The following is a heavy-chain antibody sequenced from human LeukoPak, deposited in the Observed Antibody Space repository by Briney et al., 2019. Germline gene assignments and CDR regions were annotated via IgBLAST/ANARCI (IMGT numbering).Heavy chain of an antibody. J-gene: IGHJ4*02. Sequence: GGSLRLSCAASGFTFSRYWMTWIRQAPGKGLEWVANIKQDGSEKYYVDSVRGRFTISRDNAKNSLYLQMNSLRAEDTAVYYCARDTGGGYSCYDCWGQGTLVTVSS. CDR1: GFTFSRYW. CDR3: ARDTGGGYSCYDC. D-gene: IGHD5-18*01. V-gene: IGHV3-7*01. CDR2: IKQDGSEK.